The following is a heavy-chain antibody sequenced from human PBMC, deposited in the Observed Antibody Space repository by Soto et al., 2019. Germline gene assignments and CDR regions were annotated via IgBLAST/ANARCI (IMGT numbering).Heavy chain of an antibody. CDR1: GFTFSSYG. CDR3: AKDARPLVPAALDY. D-gene: IGHD2-2*01. J-gene: IGHJ4*02. Sequence: QVQLVESGGGVVQPGRSLRLSCAASGFTFSSYGMHWVRQAPGKGLEWVAVISYDGSNKYYADSVKGRFTISRDNSKNTLYLQMTSLRAEDTAVYYCAKDARPLVPAALDYWGQGTLVTVSS. V-gene: IGHV3-30*18. CDR2: ISYDGSNK.